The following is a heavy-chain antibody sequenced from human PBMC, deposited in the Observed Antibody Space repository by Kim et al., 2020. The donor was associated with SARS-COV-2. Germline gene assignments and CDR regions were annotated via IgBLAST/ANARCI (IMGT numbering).Heavy chain of an antibody. V-gene: IGHV4-30-2*04. CDR3: AGTIVATSYYYYGMDV. D-gene: IGHD5-12*01. Sequence: LKSRVTISVDTSKNQFSLKLSSVTAADTAVYYCAGTIVATSYYYYGMDVWGQGTTVTVSS. J-gene: IGHJ6*02.